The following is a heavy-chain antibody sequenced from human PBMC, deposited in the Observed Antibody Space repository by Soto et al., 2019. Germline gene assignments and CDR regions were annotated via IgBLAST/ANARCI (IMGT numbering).Heavy chain of an antibody. V-gene: IGHV1-3*01. J-gene: IGHJ5*02. CDR1: GYTFTSYA. CDR3: ARSWWDYYDSSGYTNWFDP. D-gene: IGHD3-22*01. CDR2: INAGNGNT. Sequence: ASVKVSCKASGYTFTSYAMHWVRQAPGQRLEWMGWINAGNGNTKYSQKFQGRVTITRDTSASTAYMELSSLRSEDTAVYYCARSWWDYYDSSGYTNWFDPWGQGTLVTVSS.